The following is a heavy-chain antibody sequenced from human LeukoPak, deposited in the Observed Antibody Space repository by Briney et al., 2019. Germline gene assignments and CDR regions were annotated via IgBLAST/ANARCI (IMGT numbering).Heavy chain of an antibody. V-gene: IGHV3-15*01. D-gene: IGHD6-25*01. J-gene: IGHJ4*02. CDR2: IKSKADGGTT. CDR3: AASIAAPGAFDY. Sequence: GGSLRLSCAASGFTVNNAWMSWVRQAPGKGLEWVARIKSKADGGTTDYTAPMKGRFTISRDDSKNTLYLQMNSLKTEDTAVYCCAASIAAPGAFDYWGQGTLVTVSS. CDR1: GFTVNNAW.